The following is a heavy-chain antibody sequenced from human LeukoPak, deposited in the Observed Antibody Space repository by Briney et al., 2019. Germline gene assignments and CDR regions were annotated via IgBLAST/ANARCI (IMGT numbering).Heavy chain of an antibody. CDR1: GYTFTRYY. D-gene: IGHD2-21*01. J-gene: IGHJ3*02. CDR2: INPSGGST. V-gene: IGHV1-46*01. Sequence: ASVKVSCKASGYTFTRYYMHWVRQAPGQGLEWMGIINPSGGSTSYAQKFQGRVTMTRNTSTSTVYMELSSLRSEDTAVYYCARVANQTFDIWGQGTMVTVSS. CDR3: ARVANQTFDI.